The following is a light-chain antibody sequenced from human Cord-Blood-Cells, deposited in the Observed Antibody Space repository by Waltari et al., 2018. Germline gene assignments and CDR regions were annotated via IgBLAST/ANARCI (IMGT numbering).Light chain of an antibody. V-gene: IGKV1-8*01. Sequence: AIWMTQSPSSFSASTGDRVTITCRASQGISSYLAWYQQKPGKAPKLLIYAASTLQSGVPSRFSGSGSGTDFTLTISCLQSEDFATYYCQQYYSYPGTFGQGTKVEIK. CDR2: AAS. CDR3: QQYYSYPGT. CDR1: QGISSY. J-gene: IGKJ1*01.